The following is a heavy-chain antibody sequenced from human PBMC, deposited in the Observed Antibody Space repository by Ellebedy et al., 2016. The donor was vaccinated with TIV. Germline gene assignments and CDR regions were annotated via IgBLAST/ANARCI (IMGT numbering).Heavy chain of an antibody. Sequence: GESLKISCKGSGYSFTSYWIGWVRQMPGKGLEWMGIIYPVDSDTRSSPSFQGQVTISSDKSITTAYLQWSSLKASDTAMYYCARREDYYDSSGYYSQILDYWGQGTLVTVSS. J-gene: IGHJ4*02. V-gene: IGHV5-51*01. CDR1: GYSFTSYW. D-gene: IGHD3-22*01. CDR3: ARREDYYDSSGYYSQILDY. CDR2: IYPVDSDT.